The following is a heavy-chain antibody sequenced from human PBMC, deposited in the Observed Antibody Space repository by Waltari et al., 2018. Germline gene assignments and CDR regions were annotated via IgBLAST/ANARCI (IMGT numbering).Heavy chain of an antibody. V-gene: IGHV3-21*01. Sequence: EVQLVESGGGLVKPGGSLRLSCAASGFTFSSYSMNWVRQAPGKGLEWVSSISSSSSYIYYADSVKGRFTISRDNAKNSLYLQMNSLRAEDTAVYYCARHGSGSYAEFDYWGQGTLVTVSS. CDR3: ARHGSGSYAEFDY. CDR2: ISSSSSYI. J-gene: IGHJ4*02. D-gene: IGHD3-10*01. CDR1: GFTFSSYS.